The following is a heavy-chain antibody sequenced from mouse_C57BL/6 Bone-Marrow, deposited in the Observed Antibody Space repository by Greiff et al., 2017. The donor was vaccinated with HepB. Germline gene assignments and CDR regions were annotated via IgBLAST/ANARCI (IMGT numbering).Heavy chain of an antibody. V-gene: IGHV1-54*01. CDR1: GYAFTNYL. J-gene: IGHJ1*03. Sequence: QVHVKQSGAELVRPGTSVKVSCKASGYAFTNYLIEWVKQRPGQGLEWIGVINPGSGGTNYNEKFKGKATLTADKSSSTAYMQLSSLTSEDSAVYFCAREYYGSSYWYFDVWGTGTTVTVSS. D-gene: IGHD1-1*01. CDR2: INPGSGGT. CDR3: AREYYGSSYWYFDV.